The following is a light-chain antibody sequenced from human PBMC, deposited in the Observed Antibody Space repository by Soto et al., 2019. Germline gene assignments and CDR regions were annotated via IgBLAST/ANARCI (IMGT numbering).Light chain of an antibody. J-gene: IGKJ4*01. V-gene: IGKV1-39*01. CDR2: AAS. CDR1: QSISSY. Sequence: DTQMTQSPSSLSASVGDRVTITCRASQSISSYLNWYQQKPGKAPKLLIYAASSLQSGVPSRFSGSGSGTDFTLTISRLQPEDFASYYCQQSYSTPRLTFGGGTKVEIK. CDR3: QQSYSTPRLT.